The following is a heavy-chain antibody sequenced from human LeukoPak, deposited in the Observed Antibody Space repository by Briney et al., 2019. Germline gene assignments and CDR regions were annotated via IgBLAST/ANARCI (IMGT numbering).Heavy chain of an antibody. CDR1: GYTFTSFG. J-gene: IGHJ4*02. Sequence: ASVKVSCKRSGYTFTSFGISWVRQAPGQGLGWMGWVGAYNGDANYTQKFQGRVTMTTDTSTSTAYMDLRSLRSDDTAVYYCTRDHCRGDNCPSFDYWGQGTLVTVSS. D-gene: IGHD2-15*01. V-gene: IGHV1-18*04. CDR3: TRDHCRGDNCPSFDY. CDR2: VGAYNGDA.